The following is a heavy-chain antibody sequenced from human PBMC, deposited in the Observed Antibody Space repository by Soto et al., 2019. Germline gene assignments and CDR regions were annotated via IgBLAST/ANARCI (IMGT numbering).Heavy chain of an antibody. CDR2: IDHSGGT. CDR1: GGSFSGYY. CDR3: ARGRLGGAAN. V-gene: IGHV4-34*01. J-gene: IGHJ4*02. D-gene: IGHD3-16*01. Sequence: QVQLQQWGAGLSKPSETLSLTCAVYGGSFSGYYWSWIRQPPGKGLEWIGEIDHSGGTNYNPSLKSRVTISVDTSNNQFSLKLSSVTAADTAVYYCARGRLGGAANWGQGTLVTVSS.